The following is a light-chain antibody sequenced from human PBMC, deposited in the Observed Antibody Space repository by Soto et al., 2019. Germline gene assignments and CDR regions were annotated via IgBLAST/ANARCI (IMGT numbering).Light chain of an antibody. CDR1: QTISNSY. CDR3: KQDVNTVRT. Sequence: ELVLTQSPGTLSLSPGERATLSCRASQTISNSYLAWYQHKSGQAPRLLISAASSRATGIPDRFSGSGSGTDFTLTISRLEPEEYSVYYCKQDVNTVRTFGQVTKVDSK. V-gene: IGKV3-20*01. CDR2: AAS. J-gene: IGKJ1*01.